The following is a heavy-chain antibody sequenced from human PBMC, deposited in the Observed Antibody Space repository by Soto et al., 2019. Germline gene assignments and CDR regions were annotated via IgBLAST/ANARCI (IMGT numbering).Heavy chain of an antibody. CDR1: GFTFSSYW. J-gene: IGHJ4*02. D-gene: IGHD3-22*01. CDR2: IDSDGRST. CDR3: VRDYDSSGFYSGH. Sequence: GGSLRLSCAASGFTFSSYWMHWVRQSPGKGLVWVSQIDSDGRSTTYADTVKGRFTVSRDNAKNKLFLQMNSLRAEDTAVYYCVRDYDSSGFYSGHWGQGTLVTVS. V-gene: IGHV3-74*03.